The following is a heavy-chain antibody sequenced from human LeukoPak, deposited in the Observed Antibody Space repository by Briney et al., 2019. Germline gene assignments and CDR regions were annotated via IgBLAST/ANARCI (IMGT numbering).Heavy chain of an antibody. J-gene: IGHJ3*02. CDR3: IGSPIACAFDI. Sequence: PGGSLRLSCAASGFTFSSYAMSWARQPPGKGLEWVSAISGSGCSTYYADSVKGRFTISRDNSKNTLYLQMNSLRAEDTAVYYCIGSPIACAFDIWGQGTMVTVSS. V-gene: IGHV3-23*01. CDR1: GFTFSSYA. CDR2: ISGSGCST. D-gene: IGHD2-15*01.